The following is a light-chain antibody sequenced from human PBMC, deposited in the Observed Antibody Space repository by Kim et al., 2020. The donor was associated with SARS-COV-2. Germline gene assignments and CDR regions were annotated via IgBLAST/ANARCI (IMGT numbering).Light chain of an antibody. J-gene: IGLJ2*01. CDR2: GKN. V-gene: IGLV3-19*01. CDR1: TLRSNY. CDR3: NSRDSSGPVV. Sequence: LRRTVGIKCQGDTLRSNYASWYQQKPGQAPVLVIYGKNNRPSVIPDRFSGSSSGNRASLTITGAQAEGEADYYCNSRDSSGPVVFGGGTKLTVL.